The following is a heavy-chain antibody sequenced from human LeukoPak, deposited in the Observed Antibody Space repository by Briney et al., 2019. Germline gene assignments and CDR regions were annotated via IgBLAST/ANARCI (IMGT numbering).Heavy chain of an antibody. D-gene: IGHD2-15*01. CDR1: GFTFSNAW. CDR2: IKSIVNGGTT. V-gene: IGHV3-15*05. Sequence: GGSLRLSCAASGFTFSNAWMNWVRLAPGKGLEWIGRIKSIVNGGTTDYAAPVKGRFTISRDDSKNTLYLLMNSLKTEDTAVYYCSTTYSQAYFNYWGQGTLVTVSS. J-gene: IGHJ4*02. CDR3: STTYSQAYFNY.